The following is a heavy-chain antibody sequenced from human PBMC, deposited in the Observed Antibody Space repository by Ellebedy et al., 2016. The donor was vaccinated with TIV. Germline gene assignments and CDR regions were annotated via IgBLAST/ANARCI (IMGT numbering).Heavy chain of an antibody. J-gene: IGHJ4*02. CDR1: GFPFSDYY. D-gene: IGHD1-1*01. Sequence: GGSLRLSCAASGFPFSDYYMSWIRQAPGKGLEWVSFITSGGTIYYADSVKGRFTISRANAKNSLYLHMNSLRAEDTAVYYCARLDWSDVDLRHFYFDYWGQGTQVTVSS. CDR2: ITSGGTI. V-gene: IGHV3-11*01. CDR3: ARLDWSDVDLRHFYFDY.